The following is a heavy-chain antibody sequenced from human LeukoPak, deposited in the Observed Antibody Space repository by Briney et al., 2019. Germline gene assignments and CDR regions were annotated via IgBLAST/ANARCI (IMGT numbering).Heavy chain of an antibody. CDR1: GGSFSGYY. CDR3: ARHPKRARPLGDYYYYMDV. Sequence: PSETLSLTCAVYGGSFSGYYWSWIRQPPGKGLEWIGEINHSGSTNYNPSLKSRVTISVDTSKNQFSLKLSSVTAADTAVYYCARHPKRARPLGDYYYYMDVWGKGTTVTVSS. D-gene: IGHD6-6*01. CDR2: INHSGST. V-gene: IGHV4-34*01. J-gene: IGHJ6*03.